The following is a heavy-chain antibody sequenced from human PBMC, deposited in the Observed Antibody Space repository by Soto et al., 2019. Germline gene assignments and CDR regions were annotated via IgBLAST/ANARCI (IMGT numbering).Heavy chain of an antibody. J-gene: IGHJ1*01. Sequence: GGSLRLSCAASGFTFSSYGMHWVRQAPGKGLEWVAVISYDGSNKYYADSVKGRFTISRDNSKNTLYLQMNSLRAEDTAVYYCAKAPRVAVAGYFQHWGQGTLVTVSS. CDR1: GFTFSSYG. CDR2: ISYDGSNK. V-gene: IGHV3-30*18. D-gene: IGHD6-19*01. CDR3: AKAPRVAVAGYFQH.